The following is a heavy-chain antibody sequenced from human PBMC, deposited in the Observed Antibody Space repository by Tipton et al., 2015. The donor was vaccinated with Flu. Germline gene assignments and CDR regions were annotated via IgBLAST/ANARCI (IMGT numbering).Heavy chain of an antibody. D-gene: IGHD4-17*01. Sequence: SLRLSCAASGFTFSSYSIHWVRQAPGKGLEWVSSISSSSSYIYYADSVKGRFTISRDNAKNSLYLQMNSLRAEDTAVYYCARDYGDYYFDYWGQGTLVTVSS. CDR2: ISSSSSYI. V-gene: IGHV3-21*01. CDR1: GFTFSSYS. CDR3: ARDYGDYYFDY. J-gene: IGHJ4*02.